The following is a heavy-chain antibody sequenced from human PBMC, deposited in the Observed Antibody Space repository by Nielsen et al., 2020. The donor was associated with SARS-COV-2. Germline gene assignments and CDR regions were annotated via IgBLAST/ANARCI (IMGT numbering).Heavy chain of an antibody. D-gene: IGHD3-9*01. CDR1: GFTFDDYA. V-gene: IGHV3-9*01. CDR3: ARELRAVLRYFDWLPEYYYYYGMDV. J-gene: IGHJ6*02. Sequence: SLKISCAASGFTFDDYAMHWVRQAPGKGLEWVSGISWNSGSIGYADSVKGRFTISRDNAKNSLYLQMNSLRAEDTAVYYCARELRAVLRYFDWLPEYYYYYGMDVWGQGTTVTVSS. CDR2: ISWNSGSI.